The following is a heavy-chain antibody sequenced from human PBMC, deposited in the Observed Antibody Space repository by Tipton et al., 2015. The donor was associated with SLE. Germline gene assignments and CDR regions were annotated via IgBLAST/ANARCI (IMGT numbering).Heavy chain of an antibody. CDR3: ARGLARRVFDY. D-gene: IGHD6-6*01. Sequence: TLSLTCAVSGYSISSGYYWGWIRQPPGKGLEWIGSIYHSGSTYYNPSLKSRVTISVDTSKNQFSLKLSSVTAADTAVYYCARGLARRVFDYWGQGTLVTVSS. J-gene: IGHJ4*02. V-gene: IGHV4-38-2*01. CDR2: IYHSGST. CDR1: GYSISSGYY.